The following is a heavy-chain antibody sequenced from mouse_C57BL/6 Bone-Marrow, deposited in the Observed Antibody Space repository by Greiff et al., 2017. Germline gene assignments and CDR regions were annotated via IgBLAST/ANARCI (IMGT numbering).Heavy chain of an antibody. CDR1: GYTFTSYW. CDR2: IDPSDSYT. Sequence: QVQLQQPGAELVMPGASVKLSCKASGYTFTSYWMHWVKQRPGQGLEWIGEIDPSDSYTNYNQKFKGKSTLTVDKSSSTASMQLSSLTSEDSAVYYCAREGTTVGAPFDYWGQGTTLTVSS. CDR3: AREGTTVGAPFDY. J-gene: IGHJ2*01. V-gene: IGHV1-69*01. D-gene: IGHD1-1*01.